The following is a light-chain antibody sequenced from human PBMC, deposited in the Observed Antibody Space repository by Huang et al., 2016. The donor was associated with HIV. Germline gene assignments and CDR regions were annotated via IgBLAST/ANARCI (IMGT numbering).Light chain of an antibody. J-gene: IGKJ4*01. V-gene: IGKV1-33*01. CDR1: QDISCY. CDR3: QHYDNLPLT. CDR2: DAS. Sequence: DIQMTQSPSSLSASVGDRVTITCQAGQDISCYLIWYQQKPGKAPKLLIYDASNLETGVPSRFSGSGSGTDFTVTISSLQPEDIATYYCQHYDNLPLTFGGGTKVEIK.